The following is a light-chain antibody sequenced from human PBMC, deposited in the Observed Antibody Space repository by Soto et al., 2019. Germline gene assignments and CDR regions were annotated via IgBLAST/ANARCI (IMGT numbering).Light chain of an antibody. Sequence: QSVLTQPPSVSGAPGQRVTLSCTGSSSNIGAGYDVHWYQQLPGTAPKLLIYGNSNRPSGVPDRFSGSKSGTSASLAITGLQAEDEADYYCQSYDSSVSTVVFGGGTQVTVL. V-gene: IGLV1-40*01. J-gene: IGLJ2*01. CDR3: QSYDSSVSTVV. CDR1: SSNIGAGYD. CDR2: GNS.